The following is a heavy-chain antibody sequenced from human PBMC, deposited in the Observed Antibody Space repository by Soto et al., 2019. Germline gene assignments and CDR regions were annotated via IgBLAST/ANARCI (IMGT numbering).Heavy chain of an antibody. CDR3: ARTPPPSGYCDSTSCQNWSDH. CDR1: GYTFTGYY. D-gene: IGHD2-2*01. CDR2: IIPIFGTA. V-gene: IGHV1-69*13. J-gene: IGHJ5*02. Sequence: SVKVSCKASGYTFTGYYMHWVRQAPGQGLEWMGGIIPIFGTANYAQKFQGRVTITADESTSTAYMDLRSLRSDDTAMYYCARTPPPSGYCDSTSCQNWSDHWGQGTLVTVSS.